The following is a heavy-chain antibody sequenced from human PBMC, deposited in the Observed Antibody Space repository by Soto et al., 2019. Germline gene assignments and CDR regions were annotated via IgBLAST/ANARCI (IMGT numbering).Heavy chain of an antibody. CDR2: ISSTTNYI. CDR3: ARESEDLTSNFDY. J-gene: IGHJ4*02. CDR1: GFTFTRYS. V-gene: IGHV3-21*06. Sequence: EVQLVESGGGLVKPGGSLRLSCAASGFTFTRYSMNWVRQAPGKGLEWVSSISSTTNYIYYGDSMKGRFTISSNNAKNSLYLEMNSLRAEDTALYYCARESEDLTSNFDYWGQGTLVTVSS.